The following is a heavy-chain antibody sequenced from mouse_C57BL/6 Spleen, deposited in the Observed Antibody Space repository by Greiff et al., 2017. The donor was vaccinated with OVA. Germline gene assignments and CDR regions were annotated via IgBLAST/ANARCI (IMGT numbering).Heavy chain of an antibody. Sequence: LVESGAELVRPGASVKLSCTASGFNIKDDYMHWVKQRPEQGLEWIGWIDPENGDTEYASKFQGKATITADTSSNTAYLQLSSLTSEDTAVYYCTTNYGTPYWGQGTLVTVSA. J-gene: IGHJ3*01. CDR3: TTNYGTPY. CDR2: IDPENGDT. D-gene: IGHD1-1*01. V-gene: IGHV14-4*01. CDR1: GFNIKDDY.